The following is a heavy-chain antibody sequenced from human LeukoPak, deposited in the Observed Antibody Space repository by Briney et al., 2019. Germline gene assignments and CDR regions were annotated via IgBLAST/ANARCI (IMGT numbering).Heavy chain of an antibody. Sequence: SETLSLTCTVSGGSMSSYYWSWIRQPPGKGLEWIGYIYYSGSTNYNPSLKSRVTISVDTSKNQFSLKLSSVTAADTAVYYCARSSTDDTFDIWGQGTMVIVSS. V-gene: IGHV4-59*01. CDR2: IYYSGST. J-gene: IGHJ3*02. CDR3: ARSSTDDTFDI. D-gene: IGHD6-6*01. CDR1: GGSMSSYY.